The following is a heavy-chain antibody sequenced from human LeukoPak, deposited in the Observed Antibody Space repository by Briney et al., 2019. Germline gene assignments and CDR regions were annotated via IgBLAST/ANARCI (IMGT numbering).Heavy chain of an antibody. D-gene: IGHD6-13*01. V-gene: IGHV1-2*02. CDR3: AREEQHQRGRHFEY. CDR2: INPINGT. CDR1: GYTFSGYY. Sequence: GASVTVSFTASGYTFSGYYIHWVRQGPGQGLEWMGWINPINGTSSAQNFQGRVTMTRDTSISTAYMELSRLRSDDTAVYYCAREEQHQRGRHFEYWGQGTLVTVTS. J-gene: IGHJ4*02.